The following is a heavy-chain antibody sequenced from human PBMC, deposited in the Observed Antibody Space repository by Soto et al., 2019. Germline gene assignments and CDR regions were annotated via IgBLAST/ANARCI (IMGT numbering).Heavy chain of an antibody. D-gene: IGHD3-10*01. Sequence: QVQLXQSGAXVXXXXSSVKVSCKASGGTFSSYTISWVRQAPGQGLEWMGRIIPILGIANYAQKFQGRVTITADKSTSTAYMELSSLRSEDTAVYYCARPGSGRNYYYGMDVWGQGTTVTVSS. V-gene: IGHV1-69*02. CDR1: GGTFSSYT. J-gene: IGHJ6*02. CDR2: IIPILGIA. CDR3: ARPGSGRNYYYGMDV.